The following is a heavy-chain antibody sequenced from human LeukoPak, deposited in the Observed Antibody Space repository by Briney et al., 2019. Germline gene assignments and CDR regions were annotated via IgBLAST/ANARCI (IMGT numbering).Heavy chain of an antibody. CDR1: GFTVSSNY. V-gene: IGHV3-48*02. D-gene: IGHD4-17*01. CDR3: ARDSHDYGIDY. Sequence: PGGSLRLSCAASGFTVSSNYMSWVRQTPGKGLECVSYINSRSGSMYYADSVKGRFTISRDNAKNSLFLQMNSLRDEDTAVYYCARDSHDYGIDYWGQGTLVTVSS. J-gene: IGHJ4*02. CDR2: INSRSGSM.